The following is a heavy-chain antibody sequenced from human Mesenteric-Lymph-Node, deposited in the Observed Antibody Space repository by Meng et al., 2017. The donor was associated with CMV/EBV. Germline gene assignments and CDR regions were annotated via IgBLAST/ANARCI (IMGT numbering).Heavy chain of an antibody. CDR3: ARHYSSSSWAFDY. J-gene: IGHJ4*02. V-gene: IGHV4-59*01. CDR1: GGSLSSYY. Sequence: SETLSLTCTVSGGSLSSYYWTWIRQSPEKGLEWIGYIYFTGSTTYNPSLKSRVTISVDTSKNQFSLKLTSVTAADTAVYYCARHYSSSSWAFDYWGQGTLVTVSS. D-gene: IGHD6-6*01. CDR2: IYFTGST.